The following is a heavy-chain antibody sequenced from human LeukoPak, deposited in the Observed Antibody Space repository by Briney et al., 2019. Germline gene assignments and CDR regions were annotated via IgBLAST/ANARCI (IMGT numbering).Heavy chain of an antibody. CDR3: ARSVRGYSYGQFDY. CDR1: GYTFTSYG. CDR2: ISAYNGNT. V-gene: IGHV1-18*01. D-gene: IGHD5-18*01. J-gene: IGHJ4*02. Sequence: ASVKVSCKASGYTFTSYGISWVRQAPGQGLEWMGWISAYNGNTNYAQKLQGRVTMTTDTSTSTAYMELRSMSSDDTAVYYCARSVRGYSYGQFDYWGQGTLVTVSS.